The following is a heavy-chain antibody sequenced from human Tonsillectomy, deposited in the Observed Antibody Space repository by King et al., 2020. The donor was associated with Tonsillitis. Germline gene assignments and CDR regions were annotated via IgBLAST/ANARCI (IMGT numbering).Heavy chain of an antibody. D-gene: IGHD6-6*01. CDR2: IHYSGST. J-gene: IGHJ4*02. CDR3: AREAAARHYFDY. V-gene: IGHV4-59*01. CDR1: GGSISGYY. Sequence: VQLQESGPGLVKPSETLSLTCSVSGGSISGYYWSWIRQPPGKGLKWIGYIHYSGSTNYIPSLKSRVTISVETSKNQFSLNLSSVTAADTAVYYCAREAAARHYFDYWGQGTLVTVSS.